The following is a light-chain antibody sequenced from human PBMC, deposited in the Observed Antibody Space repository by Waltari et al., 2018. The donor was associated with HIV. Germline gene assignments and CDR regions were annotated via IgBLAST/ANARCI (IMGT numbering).Light chain of an antibody. CDR3: CSYAGDYTFVL. J-gene: IGLJ2*01. CDR2: DVS. CDR1: SSDVGGYNY. Sequence: QSALTQPRSVSGSPGQSVTISCTGTSSDVGGYNYVSWYQQHPGKAPKLMIYDVSKRPSGVPDRFSGCKSGNTASLTISGLQAEDEADYYCCSYAGDYTFVLFGGGTKLTVL. V-gene: IGLV2-11*01.